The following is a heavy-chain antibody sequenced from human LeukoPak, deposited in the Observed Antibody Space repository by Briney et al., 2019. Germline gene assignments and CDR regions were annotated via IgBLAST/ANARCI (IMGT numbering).Heavy chain of an antibody. D-gene: IGHD5-12*01. V-gene: IGHV4-39*07. J-gene: IGHJ4*02. CDR3: ARYHNGYDDY. CDR1: GGSISSSSYC. CDR2: IYYSGNT. Sequence: SETLSLTCTVSGGSISSSSYCWGWIRQPPGKGLEWIGSIYYSGNTYYNPSLKSRVTISTDTSKNQFSLKLSSVTAADTALYYCARYHNGYDDYWGQGTLVTVSS.